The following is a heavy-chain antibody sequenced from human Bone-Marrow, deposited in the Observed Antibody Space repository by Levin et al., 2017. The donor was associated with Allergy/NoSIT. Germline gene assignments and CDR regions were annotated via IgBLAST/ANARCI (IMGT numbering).Heavy chain of an antibody. V-gene: IGHV1-18*01. CDR1: GYTFTSYG. CDR3: AREGITIFGVVINYCDY. D-gene: IGHD3-3*01. CDR2: ISAYNGNT. J-gene: IGHJ4*02. Sequence: ASVKVSCKASGYTFTSYGISWVRQAPGQGLEWMGWISAYNGNTNYAQKLQGRVTMTTDTSTSTAYMELRSLRSDDTAVYYCAREGITIFGVVINYCDYWGQGTLVTVSS.